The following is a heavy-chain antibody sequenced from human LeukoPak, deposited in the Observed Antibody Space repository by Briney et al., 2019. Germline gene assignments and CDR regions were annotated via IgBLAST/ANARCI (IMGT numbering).Heavy chain of an antibody. D-gene: IGHD2-2*01. CDR2: IYYSGST. CDR1: GGSISSSSYY. Sequence: PSETLSLTCTVSGGSISSSSYYWGWIRQPPGKGLEWIGSIYYSGSTYYNPSLKSRVTISVDTSKNQFSLKLSSVTAADTAVYYCARERAYCSSTSCLMVYYYYYMDVWGKGTTVTVSS. J-gene: IGHJ6*03. CDR3: ARERAYCSSTSCLMVYYYYYMDV. V-gene: IGHV4-39*07.